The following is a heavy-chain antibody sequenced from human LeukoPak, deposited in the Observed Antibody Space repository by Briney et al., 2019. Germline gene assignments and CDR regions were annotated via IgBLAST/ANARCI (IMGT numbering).Heavy chain of an antibody. CDR1: AHTRTELS. V-gene: IGHV1-24*01. CDR3: ATVEFLRLDSSGYYPFDY. CDR2: FDPEDGET. D-gene: IGHD3-22*01. J-gene: IGHJ4*02. Sequence: ASVKVSGKISAHTRTELSMHWVPHAPGKVLKSRGGFDPEDGETIYGQKFQGRVTMTEDTSTDTAYMELRSLRSEDTAVYYCATVEFLRLDSSGYYPFDYWGQGTLVTVSS.